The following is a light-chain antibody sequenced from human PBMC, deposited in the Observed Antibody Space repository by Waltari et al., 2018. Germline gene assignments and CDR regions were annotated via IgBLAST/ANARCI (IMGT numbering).Light chain of an antibody. J-gene: IGLJ2*01. CDR2: GGS. V-gene: IGLV2-23*01. Sequence: QSALTQPASLSGSPGQSITISCTGTSRDVGSSNLVSWYQQHPGKDPKLIIYGGSKRPSGVSNRFSGSKAGNTASLKISGLQAEDEADYHGCSYAGGSACGVFGGGTKLTVL. CDR3: CSYAGGSACGV. CDR1: SRDVGSSNL.